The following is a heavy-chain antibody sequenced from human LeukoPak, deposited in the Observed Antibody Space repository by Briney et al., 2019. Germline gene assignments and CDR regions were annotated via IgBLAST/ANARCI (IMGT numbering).Heavy chain of an antibody. Sequence: GGSLRLSCAASGFTFSTYVMSWVRQAPGKGLEWVSAISSSGGSTYYADSVKGRFTISRDNSKNTLYLQMNSLGADDTAVYYCAKGNWRYFDYWGQGTLVTVSS. CDR3: AKGNWRYFDY. CDR1: GFTFSTYV. D-gene: IGHD1-1*01. J-gene: IGHJ4*02. V-gene: IGHV3-23*01. CDR2: ISSSGGST.